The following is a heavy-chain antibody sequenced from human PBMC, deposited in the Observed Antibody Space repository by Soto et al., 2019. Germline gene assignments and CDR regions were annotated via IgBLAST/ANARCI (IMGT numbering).Heavy chain of an antibody. J-gene: IGHJ6*02. D-gene: IGHD1-26*01. Sequence: QVQLVESGGGVVQPGGSLRLSCAASGFTFSSYGVHWVRQAPGKGLEWVAVISNDGIKKNYGESAKGRFTISRDNSKNTLYLQMNCLRTEATAVYYCAKSPQWVAKGGMDVGGQGNTVTFSS. CDR3: AKSPQWVAKGGMDV. CDR1: GFTFSSYG. V-gene: IGHV3-30*18. CDR2: ISNDGIKK.